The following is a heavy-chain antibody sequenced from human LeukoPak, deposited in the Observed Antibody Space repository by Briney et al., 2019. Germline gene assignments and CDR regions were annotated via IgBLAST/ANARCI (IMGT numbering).Heavy chain of an antibody. J-gene: IGHJ3*02. CDR3: ARRNPLTQDAFDI. D-gene: IGHD2-21*02. CDR1: GYSFTSYW. V-gene: IGHV5-51*01. Sequence: GESLKISCKGSGYSFTSYWIGWVRQMPGKGLEWMGIIYPGDSDTTYSPSFQGQVTISADKSISTAYVQWSSLKASDTAMYYCARRNPLTQDAFDIWGQGTMVTVSS. CDR2: IYPGDSDT.